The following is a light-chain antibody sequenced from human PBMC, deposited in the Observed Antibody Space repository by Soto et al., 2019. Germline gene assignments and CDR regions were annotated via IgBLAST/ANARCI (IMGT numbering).Light chain of an antibody. CDR3: QQYSKWPPH. J-gene: IGKJ3*01. CDR1: QYISNN. V-gene: IGKV3-15*01. Sequence: EIVMTQSPATLSVSPGERATLSCRASQYISNNLAWYQQKLGQAPRLLVYGASTRATGIPARFSGSGSGTEFTLTISGLQSEDFAVDYCQQYSKWPPHFGPGTTADIK. CDR2: GAS.